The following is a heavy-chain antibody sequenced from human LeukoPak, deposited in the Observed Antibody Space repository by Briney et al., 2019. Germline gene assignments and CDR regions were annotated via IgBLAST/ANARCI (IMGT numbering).Heavy chain of an antibody. D-gene: IGHD5-12*01. J-gene: IGHJ5*02. CDR1: GYTFTGYY. Sequence: GASVKVSCKASGYTFTGYYMHWVRQAPGQGLEWMGWINPNSGGTNYAQKFQDRVTMTRDTSISTAYMELSRLRSDDTAVYYCARDPIVATITGWFDPWGQGTLVTVSS. CDR2: INPNSGGT. V-gene: IGHV1-2*02. CDR3: ARDPIVATITGWFDP.